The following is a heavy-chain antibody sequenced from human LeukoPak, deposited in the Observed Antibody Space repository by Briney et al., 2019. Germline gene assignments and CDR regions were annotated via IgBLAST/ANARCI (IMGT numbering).Heavy chain of an antibody. CDR2: IIPILGIA. J-gene: IGHJ4*02. V-gene: IGHV1-69*02. CDR3: ASELLVYSGYDYGFVSGYFNY. D-gene: IGHD5-12*01. CDR1: GGTFSSYT. Sequence: SVKVSCKASGGTFSSYTISWVRQAPGQGLEWMGRIIPILGIANYAQKFQGRVTITADKSTSTAYMELSSLRSEDTAVYYCASELLVYSGYDYGFVSGYFNYWGQGTLVTVSS.